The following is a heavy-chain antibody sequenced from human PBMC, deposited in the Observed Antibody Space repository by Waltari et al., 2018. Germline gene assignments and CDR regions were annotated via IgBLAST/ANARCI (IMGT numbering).Heavy chain of an antibody. D-gene: IGHD2-15*01. J-gene: IGHJ3*02. CDR1: GYTFTGYY. V-gene: IGHV1-2*02. Sequence: QVPLVQSGAEVKKPGASVQVSCKASGYTFTGYYMPWVRQAPGQGLEWMGWINPNSGGTNYAQKFQGRVTMTRDTSISTAYMELSRLRSDDTAVYYCARDWRVAATLDAFDIWGQGTMVTVSS. CDR2: INPNSGGT. CDR3: ARDWRVAATLDAFDI.